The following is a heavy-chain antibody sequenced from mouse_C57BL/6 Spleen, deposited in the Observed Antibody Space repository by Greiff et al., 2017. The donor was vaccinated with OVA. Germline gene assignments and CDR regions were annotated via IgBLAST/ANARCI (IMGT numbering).Heavy chain of an antibody. CDR3: AKTAQASHYYAMDY. J-gene: IGHJ4*01. D-gene: IGHD3-2*02. Sequence: QVQLKESGPGLVQPSQSLSITCTVSGFSLTSYGVHWVRQSPGKGLEWLGVIWRGGSTEYNAAFMSRLSITKDNSKSQVFIKMNSLQADDAAIYYCAKTAQASHYYAMDYGGQGTSVTVSS. V-gene: IGHV2-5*01. CDR1: GFSLTSYG. CDR2: IWRGGST.